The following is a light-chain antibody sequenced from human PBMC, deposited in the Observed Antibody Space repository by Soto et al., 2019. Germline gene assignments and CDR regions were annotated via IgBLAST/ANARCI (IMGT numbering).Light chain of an antibody. Sequence: QSALTQPPSVSGSPGQSVTISCTGTSSDVGGYDYVSWYPQRPGKAPKLLIYRNKNRPSGVPDRFSGSKSGTSASLAITGLQAEDEDDYYCQSYDSGLSASYVFGTGTKLTVL. J-gene: IGLJ1*01. V-gene: IGLV2-11*01. CDR3: QSYDSGLSASYV. CDR2: RNK. CDR1: SSDVGGYDY.